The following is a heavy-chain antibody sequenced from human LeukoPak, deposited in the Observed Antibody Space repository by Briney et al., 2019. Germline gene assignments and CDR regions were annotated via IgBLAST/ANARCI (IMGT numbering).Heavy chain of an antibody. CDR1: GYTFTSYD. J-gene: IGHJ4*02. D-gene: IGHD6-13*01. V-gene: IGHV1-8*02. Sequence: ASVKVSCKASGYTFTSYDINWVRQATGQGLEWMGWMNPNSGNTGYAQKFQGRVTMTRDMSTSTVYMELSSLRSEDTAVYYCARDGVAAAIDYWGQGTLVTVSS. CDR2: MNPNSGNT. CDR3: ARDGVAAAIDY.